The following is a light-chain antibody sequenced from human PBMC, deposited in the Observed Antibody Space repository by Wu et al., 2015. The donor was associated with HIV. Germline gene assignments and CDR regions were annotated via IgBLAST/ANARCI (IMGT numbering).Light chain of an antibody. CDR1: QNIDNL. CDR3: QQYNSPGT. V-gene: IGKV1-5*03. J-gene: IGKJ2*01. CDR2: KAS. Sequence: DIQMTQSPSTLSASVGDRVTITCRASQNIDNLLAWYQQKEGKAPKLLIYKASSLEGGVPSRFSGSGSGAEFTLTISNLQPDDSATYYCQQYNSPGTFGQGTKLEIK.